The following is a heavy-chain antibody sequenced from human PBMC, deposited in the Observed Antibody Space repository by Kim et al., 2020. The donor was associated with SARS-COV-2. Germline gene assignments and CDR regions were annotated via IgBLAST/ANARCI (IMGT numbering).Heavy chain of an antibody. J-gene: IGHJ5*02. CDR3: ARDGTEQWLVWGWFDP. CDR2: ISSSSSYI. CDR1: GFTFSSYS. V-gene: IGHV3-21*01. D-gene: IGHD6-19*01. Sequence: GGSLRLSCAASGFTFSSYSMNWVRQAPGKGLEWVSSISSSSSYIYYADSVKGRFTISRDNAKNSLYLQMNSLRAEDTAVYYCARDGTEQWLVWGWFDPWGQGTLVTVSS.